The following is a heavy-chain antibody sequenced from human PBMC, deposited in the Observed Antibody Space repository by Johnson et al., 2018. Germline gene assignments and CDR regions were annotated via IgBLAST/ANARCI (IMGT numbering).Heavy chain of an antibody. V-gene: IGHV3-30*18. CDR1: GFTFGEYA. Sequence: QVQLVESGGLVVQPGGSLRLSCVTSGFTFGEYAMHWVRQAPGKGLEWVAVVSYDGSYREYADSVKGRFTISRDNSKSTLYLEMDSLRAEDTAVYYCAKGGGGYCSTNKCRYMDVWGKGTTVTVSS. J-gene: IGHJ6*03. CDR3: AKGGGGYCSTNKCRYMDV. CDR2: VSYDGSYR. D-gene: IGHD2-2*01.